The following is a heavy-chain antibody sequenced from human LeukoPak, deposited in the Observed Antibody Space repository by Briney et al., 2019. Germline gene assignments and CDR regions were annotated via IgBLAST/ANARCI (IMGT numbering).Heavy chain of an antibody. J-gene: IGHJ4*02. V-gene: IGHV1-46*03. Sequence: ASVKVSCKASGYTFTSYYMHWVRQAPGQGLEWMGIINPSGGSTSYAQKFQGRVTMTRDTSTSTVYMELSSLRSEDRAVYYCASFISGDSDGYPLAGSYWGQGTLVTVSS. CDR3: ASFISGDSDGYPLAGSY. CDR1: GYTFTSYY. CDR2: INPSGGST. D-gene: IGHD5-24*01.